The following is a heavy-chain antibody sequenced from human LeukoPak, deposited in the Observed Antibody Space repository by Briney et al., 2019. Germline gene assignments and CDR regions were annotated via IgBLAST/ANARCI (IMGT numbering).Heavy chain of an antibody. J-gene: IGHJ6*03. CDR3: AKEGYSSSSTPPDYYYYYMDV. CDR1: GFTFSSYA. CDR2: ISGSGGST. Sequence: GGSLRLSCAASGFTFSSYAMSWVRQAPGKGLEWVSAISGSGGSTYYADSVKGRFTISRDNSKNTLYLQMNSLRAEDTAVYYCAKEGYSSSSTPPDYYYYYMDVWGKGTTVTVSS. V-gene: IGHV3-23*01. D-gene: IGHD6-6*01.